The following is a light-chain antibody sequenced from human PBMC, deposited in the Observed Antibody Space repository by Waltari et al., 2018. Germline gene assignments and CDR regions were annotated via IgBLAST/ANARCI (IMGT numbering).Light chain of an antibody. J-gene: IGLJ1*01. CDR2: DVT. Sequence: QSALTQPASVSGSPGQSITISCTGANSDVGGYNYVSWYQQYPDKAPKLIIYDVTQRGSGIYNRVAGSKAGKKASLTISGLQTEDEAYYHCGSYTARSTYVLGTGTKVTVL. CDR3: GSYTARSTYV. V-gene: IGLV2-14*03. CDR1: NSDVGGYNY.